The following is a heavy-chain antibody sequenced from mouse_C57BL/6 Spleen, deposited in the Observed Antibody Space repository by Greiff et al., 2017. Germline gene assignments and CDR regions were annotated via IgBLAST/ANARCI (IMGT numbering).Heavy chain of an antibody. D-gene: IGHD1-1*01. J-gene: IGHJ2*01. V-gene: IGHV5-17*01. CDR3: ARGRYYGSFDD. Sequence: EVQVVESGGGLVKPGGSLKLSCAASGFTFSDYGMHWVRQAPEKGLEWVAYISSGSSTIYYAATVKGRFTLSRDNAKNTLLLQLTRLRSEDTAMYYCARGRYYGSFDDWGQGTTLTVSS. CDR1: GFTFSDYG. CDR2: ISSGSSTI.